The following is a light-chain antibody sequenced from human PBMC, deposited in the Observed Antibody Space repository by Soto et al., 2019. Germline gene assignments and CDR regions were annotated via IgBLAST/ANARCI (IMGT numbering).Light chain of an antibody. J-gene: IGKJ4*01. CDR3: MQRIRFPLT. V-gene: IGKV2-40*01. CDR1: QSLFDSDDGITY. CDR2: TVS. Sequence: DFVMTQSPASLSVTPGEPASISCRSSQSLFDSDDGITYLYLFLQKPGQSPQLLIYTVSYRASGVPDRFSVSGSGTDFTLKISRVEAEDVGVYFCMQRIRFPLTFGGGTKVEIK.